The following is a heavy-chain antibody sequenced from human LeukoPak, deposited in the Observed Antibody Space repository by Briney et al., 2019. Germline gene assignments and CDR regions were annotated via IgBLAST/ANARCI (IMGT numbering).Heavy chain of an antibody. CDR1: GYTLTGYY. V-gene: IGHV1-2*02. CDR2: INPNSGGT. Sequence: ASVKVSCKASGYTLTGYYMHWVRQAPGQGLEWMGWINPNSGGTNYAQKFQGRVTMTRDTSISTAYMELSRLRSDDTAVYYCARDSVGCSSTSCFFWFDPWGQGTLVTVSS. CDR3: ARDSVGCSSTSCFFWFDP. J-gene: IGHJ5*02. D-gene: IGHD2-2*01.